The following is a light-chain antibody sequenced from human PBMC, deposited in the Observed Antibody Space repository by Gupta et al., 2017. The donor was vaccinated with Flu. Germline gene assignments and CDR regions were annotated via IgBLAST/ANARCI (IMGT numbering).Light chain of an antibody. J-gene: IGKJ4*01. CDR3: QQYNNWPPLT. Sequence: EIVMTQSPAILSVSPGERATLSCRASHSVSSNLAWYQQKRGQAPRLLIYGASTRATGIPARFSGSGSGTEFTLTISSLQSEDFAVYYCQQYNNWPPLTFGGGTKVEIK. CDR1: HSVSSN. CDR2: GAS. V-gene: IGKV3-15*01.